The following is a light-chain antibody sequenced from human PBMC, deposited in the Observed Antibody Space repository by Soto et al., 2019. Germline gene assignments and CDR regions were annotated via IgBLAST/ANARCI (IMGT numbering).Light chain of an antibody. CDR3: QTYNSAPWT. Sequence: DIQMTQSPSSLSASVGDRVTITCRASQGISNSLAWYQQKPGNVPKLLIYAASTLQSGVPSRFSGSGSGTDFPLTISSLQPEDVATYYCQTYNSAPWTVGQGTKVEIK. J-gene: IGKJ1*01. V-gene: IGKV1-27*01. CDR2: AAS. CDR1: QGISNS.